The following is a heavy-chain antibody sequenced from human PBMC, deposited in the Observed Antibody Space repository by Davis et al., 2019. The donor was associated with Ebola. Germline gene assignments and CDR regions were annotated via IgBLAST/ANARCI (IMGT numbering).Heavy chain of an antibody. J-gene: IGHJ4*02. Sequence: PGGSLRLSCAASGFALSSYAMSWVRQAPGKGLEWVSAISNSGDRPYYADSVKGRFTISRDNSKNVLYLQMNSLRAEDTAVYYCAKDLGELRDSWGQGTLVTVSS. CDR2: ISNSGDRP. CDR3: AKDLGELRDS. D-gene: IGHD1-26*01. V-gene: IGHV3-23*01. CDR1: GFALSSYA.